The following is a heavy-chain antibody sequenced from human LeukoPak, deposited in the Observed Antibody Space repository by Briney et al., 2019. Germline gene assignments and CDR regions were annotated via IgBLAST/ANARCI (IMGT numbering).Heavy chain of an antibody. CDR2: VYQSGTT. CDR1: GFSFSSGHY. D-gene: IGHD5-18*01. Sequence: SETLSLTCTVSGFSFSSGHYWGWVRQPPGAGLEWIGSVYQSGTTYYNPSLKSRVTTSVDMSKNQFSLRLGPVTAADTAVYYCARIFIRNGYSSYFDCWGQGTLVTVSS. CDR3: ARIFIRNGYSSYFDC. V-gene: IGHV4-38-2*02. J-gene: IGHJ4*02.